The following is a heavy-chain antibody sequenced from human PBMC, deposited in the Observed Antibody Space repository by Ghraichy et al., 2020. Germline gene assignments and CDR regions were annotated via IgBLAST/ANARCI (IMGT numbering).Heavy chain of an antibody. CDR1: GFIFDDYA. D-gene: IGHD5-18*01. V-gene: IGHV3-43*02. CDR2: ISGDGGST. J-gene: IGHJ4*02. CDR3: AKDIRQLWSLIYY. Sequence: GGSLRLSCAASGFIFDDYAMHWVRQAPGKGLEWVSLISGDGGSTYYADSVKGRFTISRDNRKDSLNLQMNRLRTEDTALYYCAKDIRQLWSLIYYWGQGTLVTVSS.